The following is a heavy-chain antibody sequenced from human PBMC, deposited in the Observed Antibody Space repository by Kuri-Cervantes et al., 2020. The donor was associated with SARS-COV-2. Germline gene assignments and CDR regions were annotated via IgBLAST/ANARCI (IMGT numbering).Heavy chain of an antibody. D-gene: IGHD6-13*01. Sequence: SVKVSCKASGFTFTSSAMQWVRQARGQRLEWIGWIVVGSGNTNYAQKFQERVTITRDMSTSTAYMELSSLRSEDTAVYYCAAGRTYSSSWRSGYFDLWGRGTLVTVSS. J-gene: IGHJ2*01. CDR2: IVVGSGNT. V-gene: IGHV1-58*02. CDR1: GFTFTSSA. CDR3: AAGRTYSSSWRSGYFDL.